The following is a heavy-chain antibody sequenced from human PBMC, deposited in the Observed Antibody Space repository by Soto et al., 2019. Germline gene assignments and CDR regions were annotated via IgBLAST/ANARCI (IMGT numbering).Heavy chain of an antibody. CDR3: VAAAVSLTTFDY. CDR1: GFTFSSYA. V-gene: IGHV3-23*01. J-gene: IGHJ4*02. Sequence: GGSLRLSCAASGFTFSSYAMSWVRQAPGKGLEWVSAISGSGGSTYYADSVKGRFTISRDNSKNTLYLQMNSLRAEDTAVYYCVAAAVSLTTFDYWGQGTLVTVSS. CDR2: ISGSGGST. D-gene: IGHD6-13*01.